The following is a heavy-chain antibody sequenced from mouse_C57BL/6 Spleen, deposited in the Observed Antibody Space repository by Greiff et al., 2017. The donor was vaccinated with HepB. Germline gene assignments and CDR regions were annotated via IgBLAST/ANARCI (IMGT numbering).Heavy chain of an antibody. D-gene: IGHD2-3*01. CDR1: GFNIKDYY. CDR2: IDPEDGET. J-gene: IGHJ3*01. CDR3: ARSPSIYDGEGFAY. Sequence: EVKLQESGAELVKPGASVKLSCTASGFNIKDYYMHWVKQRTEQGLEWIGRIDPEDGETKYAPKFQGKATITADTSSNTAYLQLSSLTSEDTAVYYCARSPSIYDGEGFAYWGQGTLVTVSA. V-gene: IGHV14-2*01.